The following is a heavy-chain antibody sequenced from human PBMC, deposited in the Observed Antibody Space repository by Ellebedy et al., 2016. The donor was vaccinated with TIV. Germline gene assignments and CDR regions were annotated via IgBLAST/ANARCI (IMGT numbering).Heavy chain of an antibody. J-gene: IGHJ4*02. CDR2: INPSGGST. D-gene: IGHD6-13*01. Sequence: ASVKVSCXASGYTFTSYYMHWVRQAPGQGLEWMGIINPSGGSTSYAQKFQGRVTMTRDTSTSTVYMELSSLRSEDTAVYYCARDSLAGNGYYWGQGTLVTVSS. V-gene: IGHV1-46*01. CDR3: ARDSLAGNGYY. CDR1: GYTFTSYY.